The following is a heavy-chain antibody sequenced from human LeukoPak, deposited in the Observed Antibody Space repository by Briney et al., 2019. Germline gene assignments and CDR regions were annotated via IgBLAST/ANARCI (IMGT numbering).Heavy chain of an antibody. J-gene: IGHJ3*02. V-gene: IGHV4-34*01. CDR1: GGSFSGYY. Sequence: PSETLSLTCAVYGGSFSGYYWSWIRQPPGKGLEWIGEINHSGSTNYNPSLKSRVTISVDTSKNQFSLKPSSVTAADTAVYYCARLLRRGYSYTSRAFDIWGQGTMVTVSS. D-gene: IGHD5-18*01. CDR3: ARLLRRGYSYTSRAFDI. CDR2: INHSGST.